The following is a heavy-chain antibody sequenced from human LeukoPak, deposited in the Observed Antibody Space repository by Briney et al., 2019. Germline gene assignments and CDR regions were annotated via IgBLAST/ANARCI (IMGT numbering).Heavy chain of an antibody. Sequence: GGSLRLSCSASGFPFSSHAMHWVRQAPGKGLEWVSSISSSGSYIYYADSVKGRFTISRDNAKNSLYLQMNSLRAEDTAVYYCASRNQYCGGDCFWAFDIWGQGTMVTVSS. CDR1: GFPFSSHA. CDR2: ISSSGSYI. D-gene: IGHD2-21*02. V-gene: IGHV3-21*01. J-gene: IGHJ3*02. CDR3: ASRNQYCGGDCFWAFDI.